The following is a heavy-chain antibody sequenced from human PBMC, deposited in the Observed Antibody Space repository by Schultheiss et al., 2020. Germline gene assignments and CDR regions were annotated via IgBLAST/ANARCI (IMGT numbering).Heavy chain of an antibody. CDR2: IGTAGDT. CDR1: GFTFSDYY. V-gene: IGHV3-13*01. Sequence: GESLKISCAASGFTFSDYYMSWVRQATGKGLEWVSAIGTAGDTYYPGSVKGRFTISRENAKNSLYLQMNSLRAEDTAVYYCARDQSDFWSGYSGGWVDPWGKGTLVSVYS. J-gene: IGHJ5*02. CDR3: ARDQSDFWSGYSGGWVDP. D-gene: IGHD3-3*01.